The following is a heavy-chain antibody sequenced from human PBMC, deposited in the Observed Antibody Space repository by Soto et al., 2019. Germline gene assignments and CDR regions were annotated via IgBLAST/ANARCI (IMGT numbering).Heavy chain of an antibody. CDR3: ARGGVFGYSYGLIYYGMDV. J-gene: IGHJ6*02. CDR1: GGSFSGYY. Sequence: SETLSLTCAVYGGSFSGYYWSWIRQPPGKGLEWIGEINHSGSTNYNPPLKSRVTISVDTSKNQFSLKLSSVTAADTAVYYCARGGVFGYSYGLIYYGMDVWGQGTTVTVSS. CDR2: INHSGST. D-gene: IGHD5-18*01. V-gene: IGHV4-34*01.